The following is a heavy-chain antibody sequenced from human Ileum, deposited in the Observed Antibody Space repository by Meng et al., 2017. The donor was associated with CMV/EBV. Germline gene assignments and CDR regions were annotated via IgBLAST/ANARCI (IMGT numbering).Heavy chain of an antibody. CDR3: ARRPLAASYYYAMDV. CDR2: INPSAGST. CDR1: GYTFTNHY. D-gene: IGHD6-13*01. V-gene: IGHV1-46*01. Sequence: ASVKVSCKASGYTFTNHYIHGVRQAPGQGLEWMGIINPSAGSTTYAQKFQGRVTMTRDTSTSTVYMELSSLRSEDTAVYYCARRPLAASYYYAMDVWGQGTTVTVSS. J-gene: IGHJ6*02.